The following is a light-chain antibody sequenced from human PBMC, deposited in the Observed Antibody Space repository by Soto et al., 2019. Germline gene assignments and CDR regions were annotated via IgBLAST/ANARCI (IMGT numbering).Light chain of an antibody. J-gene: IGLJ1*01. CDR3: QSYDSSLSGFYV. Sequence: QSVLTQPPSVSGAPGQRVTISCTGSSANIGAGYDVHWYQHLPGTAPKLLIYGNSNRPSGVPDRFSASKSGTSASLAITGLQAEDEADYYCQSYDSSLSGFYVFGTGTKATVL. CDR1: SANIGAGYD. V-gene: IGLV1-40*01. CDR2: GNS.